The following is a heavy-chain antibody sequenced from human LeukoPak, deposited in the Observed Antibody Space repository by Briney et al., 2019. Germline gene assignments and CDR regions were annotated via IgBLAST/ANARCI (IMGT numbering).Heavy chain of an antibody. J-gene: IGHJ4*02. CDR2: IKQDGSEK. V-gene: IGHV3-7*01. D-gene: IGHD5-24*01. CDR3: ARTPPLPDGYNAFDY. Sequence: GGSLRLSCAASGFTFSSYWMTWVRQAPGKGLEWVANIKQDGSEKYYVDSVKGRFTISRDNAKNTLYLQMNSLRAEDTAVYYCARTPPLPDGYNAFDYWGQGTLVTVSS. CDR1: GFTFSSYW.